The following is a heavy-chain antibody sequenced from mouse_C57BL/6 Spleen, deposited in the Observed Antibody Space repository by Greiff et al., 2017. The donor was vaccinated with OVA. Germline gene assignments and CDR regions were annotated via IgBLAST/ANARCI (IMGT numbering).Heavy chain of an antibody. V-gene: IGHV1-26*01. CDR3: AIGHYYGSHYYAMDY. CDR1: GYTFTDYY. CDR2: INPNNGGT. Sequence: EVQLQQSGPELVKPGASVKISCKASGYTFTDYYMNWVKQSHGKSLEWIGDINPNNGGTSYNQKFKGKATLTVDKSSSTAYMELRSLTSEDSAVYYCAIGHYYGSHYYAMDYWGQGTSVTVSS. J-gene: IGHJ4*01. D-gene: IGHD1-1*01.